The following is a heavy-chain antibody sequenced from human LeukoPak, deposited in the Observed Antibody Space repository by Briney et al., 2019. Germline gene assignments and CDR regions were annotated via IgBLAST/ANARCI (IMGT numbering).Heavy chain of an antibody. J-gene: IGHJ4*02. Sequence: SETLSLTCTVSGGSISRGDYSWSWIRQHPGKGLEWIGYIYYSGSTYYNPSLKSRVTISVDTSKNQFSLKLSSATAADSAVYYCARVTNTGLIDYWGQGTLVTVSS. D-gene: IGHD1-14*01. CDR3: ARVTNTGLIDY. CDR1: GGSISRGDYS. CDR2: IYYSGST. V-gene: IGHV4-31*03.